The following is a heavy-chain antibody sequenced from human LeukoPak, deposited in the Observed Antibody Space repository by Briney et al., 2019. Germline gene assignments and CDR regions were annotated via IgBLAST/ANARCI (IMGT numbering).Heavy chain of an antibody. J-gene: IGHJ5*02. CDR2: IRYSGHT. D-gene: IGHD1-1*01. CDR1: GDSVSSDRYY. Sequence: SETLSLTCTVSGDSVSSDRYYWTWIRQSPGKGLEWIAYIRYSGHTNYNPSLNSRVTISLDTSKNQFSLRLSSVTAADTAVYYRARYNWNTWFDPWGQGTLVTVSS. V-gene: IGHV4-61*01. CDR3: ARYNWNTWFDP.